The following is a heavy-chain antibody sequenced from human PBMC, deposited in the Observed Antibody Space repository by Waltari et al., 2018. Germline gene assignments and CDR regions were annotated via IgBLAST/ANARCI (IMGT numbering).Heavy chain of an antibody. J-gene: IGHJ6*02. CDR1: GYTFTSYA. V-gene: IGHV1-3*01. CDR2: INAGKCNT. CDR3: ARGMGSGSFYYYYGMDV. D-gene: IGHD6-19*01. Sequence: QVQLVQSGAEVKKPGASVKVSCKASGYTFTSYAMHWVRQAPGQRLEWMGWINAGKCNTKYSQKFQGRVTITRDTSASTAYMELSSLRSEDTAVYYCARGMGSGSFYYYYGMDVWGQGTTVTVSS.